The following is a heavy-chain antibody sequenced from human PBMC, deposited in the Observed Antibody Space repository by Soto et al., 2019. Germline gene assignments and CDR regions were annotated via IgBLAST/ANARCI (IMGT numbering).Heavy chain of an antibody. CDR1: ECNFITYW. CDR3: ARPFDTSSWYAH. V-gene: IGHV5-51*01. Sequence: ESHRNPNNGSECNFITYWSAWVLQMPGKGLECMGIIYPGDSDTRYSPSFQGQVTISADKSINTAYLQWSSLKASDSAIYYCARPFDTSSWYAHWGQGTLVTVSS. D-gene: IGHD2-2*01. J-gene: IGHJ5*02. CDR2: IYPGDSDT.